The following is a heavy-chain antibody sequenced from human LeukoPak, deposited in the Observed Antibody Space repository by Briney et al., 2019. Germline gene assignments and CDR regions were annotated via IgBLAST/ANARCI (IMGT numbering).Heavy chain of an antibody. CDR1: GYAFTGYY. D-gene: IGHD6-19*01. CDR2: INPNSGGT. J-gene: IGHJ4*02. CDR3: ARVRAVADPYFDY. Sequence: ASVKVSCKASGYAFTGYYMHWVRQAPGQGLEWMGWINPNSGGTNYAQKFQGRVTMTRDTSISTAYMELSRLRSDDTAVYYCARVRAVADPYFDYWGQGTLVTVSS. V-gene: IGHV1-2*02.